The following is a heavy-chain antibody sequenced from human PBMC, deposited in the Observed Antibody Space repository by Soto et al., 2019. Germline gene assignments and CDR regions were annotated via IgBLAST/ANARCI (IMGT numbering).Heavy chain of an antibody. CDR2: IYNDDRT. CDR3: ARERRAVVPRYWFDY. J-gene: IGHJ4*02. V-gene: IGHV3-53*01. Sequence: EVQLVESGGGLIQPGGSLRISCAASGFSVSSNCMSWVRQAPGKGLEWVSVIYNDDRTYYAESVKGLFTISRDNSKNTLYLKMNSLRAEDTAVYYCARERRAVVPRYWFDYWGRGTLVTVSS. CDR1: GFSVSSNC. D-gene: IGHD2-8*02.